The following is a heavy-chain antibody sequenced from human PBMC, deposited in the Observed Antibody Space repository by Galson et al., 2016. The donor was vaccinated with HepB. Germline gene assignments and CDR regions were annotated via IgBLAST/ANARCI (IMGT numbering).Heavy chain of an antibody. Sequence: SETLSLTCTVSGGSISNYYWSRIRQPPGKGLEWIGNINYSGKTHYNISLRSRVTISVDTSKNQLSLNLNSVTAADTAVYFCARETNGEFDDWFGPWGQGTLVTVGS. CDR1: GGSISNYY. CDR2: INYSGKT. D-gene: IGHD4-17*01. V-gene: IGHV4-59*01. CDR3: ARETNGEFDDWFGP. J-gene: IGHJ5*02.